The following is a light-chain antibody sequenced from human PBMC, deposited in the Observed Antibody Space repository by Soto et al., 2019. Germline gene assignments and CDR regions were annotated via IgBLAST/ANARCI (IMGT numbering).Light chain of an antibody. CDR2: GAS. Sequence: EIVMTQSPVTLSVSPGERATLSCRARQSVSSNLAWYQQKPGQAPRLLIYGASTRATGIPARFSGSGSGTEFTLTISSLQSEDFAVYYCQQYNDWRTFGQGTKLEIK. J-gene: IGKJ2*01. V-gene: IGKV3-15*01. CDR1: QSVSSN. CDR3: QQYNDWRT.